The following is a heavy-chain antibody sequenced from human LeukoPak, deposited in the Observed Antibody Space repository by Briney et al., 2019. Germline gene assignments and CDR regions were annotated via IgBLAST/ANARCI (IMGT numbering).Heavy chain of an antibody. CDR3: AKDRWSGSGSYYNY. CDR2: ISSTSAYI. D-gene: IGHD3-10*01. CDR1: GFALKSYS. J-gene: IGHJ4*02. Sequence: GGSLRLSCAGSGFALKSYSLTWVRQAPGKGLEWVSSISSTSAYIHYADSVKGRFTISRDNSKNTLYLQMNSLRAEDTAVYYCAKDRWSGSGSYYNYWGQGTLVTVSS. V-gene: IGHV3-21*04.